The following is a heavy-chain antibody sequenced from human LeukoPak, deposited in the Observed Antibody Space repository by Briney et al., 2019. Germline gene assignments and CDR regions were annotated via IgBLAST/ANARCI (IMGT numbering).Heavy chain of an antibody. CDR2: ISGSGGST. J-gene: IGHJ4*02. CDR1: GFTFSSYA. CDR3: AKWRRWLLQSTRYFDY. D-gene: IGHD5-24*01. V-gene: IGHV3-23*01. Sequence: GGSLRLSCAASGFTFSSYAMSWVRQAPGKGLEWVSAISGSGGSTYYADSVKGRFTISRDNSKNTLYLQMNSLRAEDTAVYYCAKWRRWLLQSTRYFDYSGQGTLVTVSS.